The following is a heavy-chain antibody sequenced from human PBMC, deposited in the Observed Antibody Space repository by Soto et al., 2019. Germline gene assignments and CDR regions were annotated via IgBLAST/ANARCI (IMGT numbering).Heavy chain of an antibody. CDR2: ISGSGGST. J-gene: IGHJ5*02. CDR1: GFTFSSYA. V-gene: IGHV3-23*01. CDR3: AKPHIVVVTGNLNWFDP. Sequence: EEQLLESGGGLVQPGGSLRLSCAASGFTFSSYAMSWVRQAPGKGLEWVSAISGSGGSTYYADSVKGRFTISRDNSKNTLYLQINSVRAEDTAVYYCAKPHIVVVTGNLNWFDPWGQGTLVTVSS. D-gene: IGHD2-21*02.